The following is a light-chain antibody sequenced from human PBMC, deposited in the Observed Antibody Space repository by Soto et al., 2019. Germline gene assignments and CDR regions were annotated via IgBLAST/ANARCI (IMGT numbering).Light chain of an antibody. CDR2: VAS. Sequence: EIVLTQSPATLSLSPGERAALSCRASQSVNRNLAWYQQKPGQAPRLLIYVASNRATGIPARFGGSGSGTDFTLTITSLEPEDFAVYYCQQRNNWLQWTFGQGTKVDI. CDR3: QQRNNWLQWT. V-gene: IGKV3-11*01. J-gene: IGKJ1*01. CDR1: QSVNRN.